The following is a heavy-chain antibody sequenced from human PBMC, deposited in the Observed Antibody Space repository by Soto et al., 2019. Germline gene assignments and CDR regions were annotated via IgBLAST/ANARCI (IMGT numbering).Heavy chain of an antibody. Sequence: GGSLRLSCAASGFTFSSYGMHWVRQAPGKGLEWVAVIWYDGSNKYYADYVKGRFTISRDNSKNTLYLQMNSLRAEDTAVYYCARDSSWYDQRWFDPWGQGTLVTVSS. V-gene: IGHV3-33*01. CDR1: GFTFSSYG. D-gene: IGHD6-13*01. J-gene: IGHJ5*02. CDR2: IWYDGSNK. CDR3: ARDSSWYDQRWFDP.